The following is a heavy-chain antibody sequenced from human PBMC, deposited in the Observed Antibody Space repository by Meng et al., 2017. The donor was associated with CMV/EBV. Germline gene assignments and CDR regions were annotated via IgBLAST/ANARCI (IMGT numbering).Heavy chain of an antibody. CDR2: IYYSGST. J-gene: IGHJ2*01. D-gene: IGHD2-21*02. V-gene: IGHV4-59*12. CDR3: ARGVTWNWYFDL. CDR1: GGSISSYY. Sequence: SETLSLTCTVSGGSISSYYWSWIRQPPGKGLEWIGYIYYSGSTNYNPSLKSRVTISVDTSKNQFSLKLSSVTAADTAVYYCARGVTWNWYFDLWGRGTLVTVSS.